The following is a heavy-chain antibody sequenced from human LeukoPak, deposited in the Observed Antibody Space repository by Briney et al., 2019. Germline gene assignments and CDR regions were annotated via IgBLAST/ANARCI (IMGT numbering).Heavy chain of an antibody. J-gene: IGHJ4*02. CDR2: IYYSGGT. CDR1: GGSISRYY. D-gene: IGHD2-15*01. Sequence: SETLSLTCTASGGSISRYYCSWIRQPPGKGLEWIGYIYYSGGTNYNPSLRGRVTMSVDRSKNQFSLKLSSVTAADTAVYYCAREGYCSGGNCHRTFDYWGRGTLVTVSS. CDR3: AREGYCSGGNCHRTFDY. V-gene: IGHV4-59*01.